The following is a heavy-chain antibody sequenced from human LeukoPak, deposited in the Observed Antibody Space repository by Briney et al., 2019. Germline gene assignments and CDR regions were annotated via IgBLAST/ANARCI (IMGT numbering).Heavy chain of an antibody. CDR3: AYSSAGTRDAFDI. Sequence: GESLKISCKGSGYNFTSYWIGWVRQMPGKGLEWMGIIYPGDSDTRYSPSFQGQVTISADKSISTAYLQWSSLKASDTAMYYCAYSSAGTRDAFDIWGQGTMVTVSS. CDR2: IYPGDSDT. V-gene: IGHV5-51*01. D-gene: IGHD6-13*01. J-gene: IGHJ3*02. CDR1: GYNFTSYW.